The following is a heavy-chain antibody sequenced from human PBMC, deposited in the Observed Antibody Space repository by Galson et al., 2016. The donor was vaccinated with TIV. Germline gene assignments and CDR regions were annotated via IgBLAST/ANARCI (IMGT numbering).Heavy chain of an antibody. CDR1: GFTFTNYG. J-gene: IGHJ3*01. V-gene: IGHV3-23*01. CDR2: VTGSGAIT. CDR3: AGRGVYLQNAFDV. D-gene: IGHD2/OR15-2a*01. Sequence: SLRLSCAASGFTFTNYGMNWVRQAPGKGLEWVSGVTGSGAITYFAESVKGRVTISRDNSKNMLYLQVNSLRVEDTAVYYCAGRGVYLQNAFDVWGQGTTVTVSS.